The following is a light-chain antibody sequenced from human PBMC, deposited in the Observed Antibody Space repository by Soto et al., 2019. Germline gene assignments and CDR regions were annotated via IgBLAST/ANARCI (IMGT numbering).Light chain of an antibody. CDR1: QSISSY. CDR2: AAS. J-gene: IGKJ4*01. CDR3: QQSYSTPPT. Sequence: DIQMTQSPSSLSASVGDRVTITCRASQSISSYLNWYQQKPGKAPKLLIYAASSLQSGVPSRFSGSGSGTDITLTISSLQPEDFATYYCQQSYSTPPTFGGVTKVEIK. V-gene: IGKV1-39*01.